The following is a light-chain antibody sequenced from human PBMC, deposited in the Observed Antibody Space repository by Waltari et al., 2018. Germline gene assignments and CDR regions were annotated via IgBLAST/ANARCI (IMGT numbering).Light chain of an antibody. CDR2: KAS. CDR1: QSINNW. V-gene: IGKV1-5*03. CDR3: QQYDNYWT. Sequence: DIQMTQSPSTLSASVGDSVTITCRASQSINNWLAGYQQKPGKAPKLLIYKASNLESGVPSRFSGSGSGTEFTLTISSLQPDDFATYYCQQYDNYWTFGQGTKVEIK. J-gene: IGKJ1*01.